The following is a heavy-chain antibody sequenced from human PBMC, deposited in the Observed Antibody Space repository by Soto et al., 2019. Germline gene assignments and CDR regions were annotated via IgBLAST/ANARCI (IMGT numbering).Heavy chain of an antibody. Sequence: GESLKISCKGSGYSFTSYWIGWVRQMPGKGLEGMGIIYPGDSDTRYSPSFQGQVTISADKSISTAYLQWSSLKASDTARYYCARLGYCISTRFYQLYYYGMDVWGQGTRVAASS. V-gene: IGHV5-51*01. D-gene: IGHD2-2*01. CDR2: IYPGDSDT. CDR3: ARLGYCISTRFYQLYYYGMDV. J-gene: IGHJ6*02. CDR1: GYSFTSYW.